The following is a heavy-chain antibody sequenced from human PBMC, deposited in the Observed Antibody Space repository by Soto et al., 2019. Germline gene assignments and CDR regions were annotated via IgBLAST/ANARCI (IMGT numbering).Heavy chain of an antibody. CDR2: INHSGST. D-gene: IGHD3-10*01. CDR3: ARTFGNRYYYYYMDV. Sequence: SETLSLTCAVYGGSFSGYYWSWIRQPPGKGLEWIGEINHSGSTNYNPSLKSRVTISVDTSKNQFSLKLSSVTAADTAVYYCARTFGNRYYYYYMDVWGKGTTVTVSS. V-gene: IGHV4-34*01. J-gene: IGHJ6*03. CDR1: GGSFSGYY.